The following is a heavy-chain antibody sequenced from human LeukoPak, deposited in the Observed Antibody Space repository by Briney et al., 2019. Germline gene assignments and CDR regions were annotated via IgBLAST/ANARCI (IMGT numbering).Heavy chain of an antibody. CDR1: GFTFSNYA. D-gene: IGHD6-25*01. Sequence: GWSLRLSCAASGFTFSNYATSWVRQASGKGLEWVSAITGSGDTTYYADSVKGRFTISRDNSKNTLYFQMNSLRAEDAAVYFCARGASRHGHLFDYWGQGILVTVSS. CDR3: ARGASRHGHLFDY. J-gene: IGHJ4*02. V-gene: IGHV3-23*01. CDR2: ITGSGDTT.